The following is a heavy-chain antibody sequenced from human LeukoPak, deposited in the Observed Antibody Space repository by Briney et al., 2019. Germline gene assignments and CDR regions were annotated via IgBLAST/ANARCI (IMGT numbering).Heavy chain of an antibody. D-gene: IGHD5-12*01. J-gene: IGHJ3*02. CDR3: ATLGRGYSGYLNAFDI. V-gene: IGHV3-48*01. CDR2: ISSSSSTI. CDR1: GFTFSSYS. Sequence: GGSLRLSCAASGFTFSSYSMNWVRQAPGKGLEWVSYISSSSSTIYYADSVKGRFTISRDNAKNSLYLQMNSLRAEDTAVYYCATLGRGYSGYLNAFDIWGQGTMVTVSS.